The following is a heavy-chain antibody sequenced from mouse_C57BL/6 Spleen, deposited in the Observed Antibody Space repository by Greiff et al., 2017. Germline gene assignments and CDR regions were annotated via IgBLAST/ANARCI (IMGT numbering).Heavy chain of an antibody. J-gene: IGHJ3*01. Sequence: VQLQQSGPELVKPGASVKISCKASGYTFTDYYMNWVKQSHGKSLEWIGDINPNNGGTSYNQKFKGKATLTVDKSSSTAYMELRSLTSEDSAVYYCAREDYDGSLFAYWGQGTLVTVSA. CDR3: AREDYDGSLFAY. CDR1: GYTFTDYY. V-gene: IGHV1-26*01. CDR2: INPNNGGT. D-gene: IGHD2-3*01.